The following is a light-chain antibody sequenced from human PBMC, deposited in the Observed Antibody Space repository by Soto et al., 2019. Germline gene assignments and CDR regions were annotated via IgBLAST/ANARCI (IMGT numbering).Light chain of an antibody. CDR3: CSYADNYSYV. Sequence: QSVLTQPRSVSGSPGQSVTISCTGTSSDVGAYNYVSWYQQHPGKAPNLMTYDVSKRPSGVPDRFSGSKSGNTASLTISGLQAEDEADYYCCSYADNYSYVFGTGTKGTVL. CDR2: DVS. V-gene: IGLV2-11*01. CDR1: SSDVGAYNY. J-gene: IGLJ1*01.